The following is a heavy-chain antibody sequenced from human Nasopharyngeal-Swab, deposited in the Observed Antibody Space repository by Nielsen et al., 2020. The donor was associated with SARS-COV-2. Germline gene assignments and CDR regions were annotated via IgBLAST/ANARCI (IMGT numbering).Heavy chain of an antibody. CDR3: ARTYYDILTGYLKFDP. V-gene: IGHV4-39*01. J-gene: IGHJ5*02. CDR2: IYYSGIT. D-gene: IGHD3-9*01. CDR1: GGSISSSSYY. Sequence: SETLSLTCTVSGGSISSSSYYWGWIRQPPGKGLEWIGSIYYSGITYYNPSLKNRVTIYVETSKNQFSLKLSSVAAADTAVYYCARTYYDILTGYLKFDPWGQGTLVTVSS.